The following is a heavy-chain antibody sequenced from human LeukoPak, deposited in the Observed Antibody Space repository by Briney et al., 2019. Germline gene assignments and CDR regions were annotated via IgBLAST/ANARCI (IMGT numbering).Heavy chain of an antibody. D-gene: IGHD4-17*01. J-gene: IGHJ4*02. V-gene: IGHV3-48*04. CDR3: AKDVDYGDYVVY. CDR1: GFTFSSYW. CDR2: ISSSSSTI. Sequence: GGSLRLSCAASGFTFSSYWMSWVRQAPGKGLEWVSYISSSSSTICYADSVKGRFTISRDNAKNSLYLRMNSLRAEDTAIYYCAKDVDYGDYVVYWGQGTLVTVSS.